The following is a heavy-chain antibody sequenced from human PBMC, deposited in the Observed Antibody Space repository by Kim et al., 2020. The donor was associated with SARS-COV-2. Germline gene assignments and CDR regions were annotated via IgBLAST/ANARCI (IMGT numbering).Heavy chain of an antibody. CDR2: INHSGST. J-gene: IGHJ4*02. V-gene: IGHV4-34*01. Sequence: SETLSLTCAVYGGSFSGYYWSWIRQPPGKGLEWIGEINHSGSTNYNPSLKSRVTISVDTSKNQFSLKLSSVTAADTAVYYCASGMDSRRTRFDYWGQGTLVTVSS. CDR1: GGSFSGYY. D-gene: IGHD2-8*01. CDR3: ASGMDSRRTRFDY.